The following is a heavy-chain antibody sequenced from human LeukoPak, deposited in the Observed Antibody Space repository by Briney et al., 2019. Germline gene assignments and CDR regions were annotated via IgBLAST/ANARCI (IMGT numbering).Heavy chain of an antibody. V-gene: IGHV3-23*01. CDR1: GFTFSSYW. CDR3: ARDWVVRGAVAIYYYYGIDV. Sequence: QPGGSLRLSCAASGFTFSSYWMHWVRHAPGKGLVWVSAISGSGGSTYYADSVKGRFTISRDNSKNTLYLQMNSLRAEDTAVYYCARDWVVRGAVAIYYYYGIDVWGQGTTVTVSS. CDR2: ISGSGGST. D-gene: IGHD6-19*01. J-gene: IGHJ6*02.